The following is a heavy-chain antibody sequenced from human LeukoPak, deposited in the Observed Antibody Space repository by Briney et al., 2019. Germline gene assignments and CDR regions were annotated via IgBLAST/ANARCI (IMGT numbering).Heavy chain of an antibody. CDR2: IYYSGTT. Sequence: SETLSLTCTVSGASISSSYWSWIRQPPGKGLEWIGYIYYSGTTKYNPSLKSRVTISVDTSNNQFSLKVNSVAAADTAVYYCARGQPQRYSSDWYVNWFDPWGQGTLVTVSS. J-gene: IGHJ5*02. D-gene: IGHD6-19*01. CDR1: GASISSSY. CDR3: ARGQPQRYSSDWYVNWFDP. V-gene: IGHV4-59*01.